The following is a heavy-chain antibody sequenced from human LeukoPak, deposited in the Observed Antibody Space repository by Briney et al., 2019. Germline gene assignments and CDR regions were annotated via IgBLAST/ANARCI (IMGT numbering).Heavy chain of an antibody. Sequence: GGSLRLSCAASGFTFSTFAMQWVRQAPEKGLEWVGRIKSKADGGTTDYAAPVKGRFTISRDDSKNTLYLQMNSLKTEDTAVYYCTTSSGWVPTDYWGQGTLVTVSS. J-gene: IGHJ4*02. CDR1: GFTFSTFA. CDR2: IKSKADGGTT. V-gene: IGHV3-15*01. D-gene: IGHD6-19*01. CDR3: TTSSGWVPTDY.